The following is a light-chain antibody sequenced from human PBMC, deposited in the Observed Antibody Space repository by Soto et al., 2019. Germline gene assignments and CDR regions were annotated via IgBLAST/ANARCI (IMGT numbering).Light chain of an antibody. J-gene: IGLJ1*01. CDR2: GNS. Sequence: QSVLTQPPSVSGAPGQRVTISCTGSSSNIGAGYDVHWYQQLPGTASKLLIYGNSNRPSGVPDRFSGSKSGTSASLAITGLQAEDEADYYCQSYDSSLSDWVFGTGTKLTVL. CDR3: QSYDSSLSDWV. V-gene: IGLV1-40*01. CDR1: SSNIGAGYD.